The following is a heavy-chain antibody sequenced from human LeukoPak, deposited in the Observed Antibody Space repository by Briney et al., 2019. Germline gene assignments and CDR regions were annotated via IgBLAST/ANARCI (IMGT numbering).Heavy chain of an antibody. CDR3: ARDFGSSFGELFSPADY. D-gene: IGHD3-10*01. V-gene: IGHV3-11*06. CDR2: ISSSSSYT. J-gene: IGHJ4*02. CDR1: GFTFSDYY. Sequence: GGSLRLSCAASGFTFSDYYMSWIRQAPGKGLEWVSYISSSSSYTNYADSVKGRFTISRDNAKNSLYLQMNSLRAEDTAVCYCARDFGSSFGELFSPADYWGQGTLVTVSS.